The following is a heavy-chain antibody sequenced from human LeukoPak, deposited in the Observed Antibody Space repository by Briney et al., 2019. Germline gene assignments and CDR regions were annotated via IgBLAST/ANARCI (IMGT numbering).Heavy chain of an antibody. Sequence: PGGSLRLSCAASGFTFSDYWMSWVRQVPGRGLEWVANINQGGTEKYFVDSLRGRFTVSRDNAKNSLYLQMNSLRAEDTAVYYCARLGAFSDSSGYHWYFDLWGRDTLVTVSS. D-gene: IGHD3-22*01. CDR2: INQGGTEK. V-gene: IGHV3-7*01. CDR3: ARLGAFSDSSGYHWYFDL. CDR1: GFTFSDYW. J-gene: IGHJ2*01.